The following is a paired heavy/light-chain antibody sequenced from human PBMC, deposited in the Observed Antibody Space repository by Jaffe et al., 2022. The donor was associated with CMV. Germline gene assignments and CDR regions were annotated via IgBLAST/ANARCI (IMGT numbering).Heavy chain of an antibody. CDR3: ARDGDSNYYFDF. CDR2: IYSGGST. V-gene: IGHV3-53*01. D-gene: IGHD4-4*01. J-gene: IGHJ4*02. CDR1: GFVVSSNN. Sequence: EVQLVESGGDLIQSGGSLRLSCAASGFVVSSNNMNWVRQAPGKGLEWVSVIYSGGSTFYADSVRGRFTISRDNSKNTLYLQMNSLRAEDTAVYYCARDGDSNYYFDFWGQGTLVTVSS.
Light chain of an antibody. CDR1: ALPKQY. V-gene: IGLV3-25*03. J-gene: IGLJ2*01. CDR3: QSADSSGTYKDVV. CDR2: KDS. Sequence: SYELTQPPSVSVSPGQTARITCSGDALPKQYAYWYQQKPGQAPVLVIYKDSERPSGIPERFSGSSSGATVTLTITGVQAGDEADYYCQSADSSGTYKDVVFGGGTKLTVL.